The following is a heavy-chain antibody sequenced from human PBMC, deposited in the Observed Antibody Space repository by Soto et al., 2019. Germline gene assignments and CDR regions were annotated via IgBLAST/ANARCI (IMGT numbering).Heavy chain of an antibody. CDR2: ISGSGGST. CDR1: GFTFSSYA. V-gene: IGHV3-23*01. J-gene: IGHJ4*02. Sequence: GGSLRLSCAASGFTFSSYAMSWVRQAPGKGLEWVSAISGSGGSTYYADSVKGRFTISRDNPKNTLYLQMNSLRAEDTAVYYCAKDRIMIPFGGVIPHDDWGQGTLVTVSS. D-gene: IGHD3-16*02. CDR3: AKDRIMIPFGGVIPHDD.